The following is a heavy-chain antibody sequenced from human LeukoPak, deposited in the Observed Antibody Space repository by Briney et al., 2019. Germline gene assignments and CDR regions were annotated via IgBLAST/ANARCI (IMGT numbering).Heavy chain of an antibody. CDR1: GGSISSHY. V-gene: IGHV4-59*11. D-gene: IGHD3-22*01. Sequence: SETLSLTCTVSGGSISSHYWSWIRQPPGKGLEWVGYIYYSGSTTYNPSLKSRVTISVDTSKNQFSLKLSSVTAADTAMYYCARDLGYDVSGYYYPFDFWGQGTLVTVSS. CDR2: IYYSGST. J-gene: IGHJ4*02. CDR3: ARDLGYDVSGYYYPFDF.